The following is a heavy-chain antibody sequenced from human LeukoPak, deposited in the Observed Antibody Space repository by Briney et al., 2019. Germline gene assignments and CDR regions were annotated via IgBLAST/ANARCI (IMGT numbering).Heavy chain of an antibody. J-gene: IGHJ4*02. D-gene: IGHD4/OR15-4a*01. V-gene: IGHV3-21*01. CDR3: ARGSNGAFDY. Sequence: GGSLRLSCAASEFTFSTYSMNWVRQAPGKGLEWVASISSSSTYIYHADSVKSRFTISRDNAKNSLSLKMNSLMAEDTAIYYCARGSNGAFDYWGQGTLVTVSS. CDR2: ISSSSTYI. CDR1: EFTFSTYS.